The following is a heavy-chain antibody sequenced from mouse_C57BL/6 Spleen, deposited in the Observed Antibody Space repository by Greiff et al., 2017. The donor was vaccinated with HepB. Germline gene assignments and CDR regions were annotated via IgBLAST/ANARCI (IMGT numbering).Heavy chain of an antibody. Sequence: QVQLQQPGAELVMPGASVKLSCKASGYTFTSYWMHWVKQRPGQGLEWIGEIDPSDSYTNYNQKFKGKSTLTVDKSSSTAYMQLSSLTSEDSAVYYCATRRRDYIDYWGQGTTLTVSS. D-gene: IGHD1-2*01. J-gene: IGHJ2*01. CDR3: ATRRRDYIDY. V-gene: IGHV1-69*01. CDR2: IDPSDSYT. CDR1: GYTFTSYW.